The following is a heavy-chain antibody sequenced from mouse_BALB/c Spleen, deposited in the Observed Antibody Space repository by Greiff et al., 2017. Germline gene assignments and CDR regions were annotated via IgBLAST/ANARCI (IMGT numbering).Heavy chain of an antibody. Sequence: EVQGVESGGGLVQPGGSLRLSCATSGFTFTDYYMSWVRQPPGKALEWLGFIRNKANGYTTEYSASVKGRFTISRDNSQSILYLQMNTLRAEDSATYYCARGIYDGYYVWYFDVWGAGTTVTVSS. J-gene: IGHJ1*01. CDR3: ARGIYDGYYVWYFDV. CDR2: IRNKANGYTT. D-gene: IGHD2-3*01. CDR1: GFTFTDYY. V-gene: IGHV7-3*02.